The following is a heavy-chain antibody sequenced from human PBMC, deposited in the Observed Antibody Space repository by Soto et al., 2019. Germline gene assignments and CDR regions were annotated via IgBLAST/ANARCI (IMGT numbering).Heavy chain of an antibody. V-gene: IGHV4-31*03. CDR2: MHYSGTT. Sequence: PSETLSLTCTVSGGSISNGAYYWGWIRQYPAKGPEWIVYMHYSGTTYYNPSLRSRVAISLDTSKNQFSLKLSSVTAADTAVYYCARGGLRPDAFDIWGQGTMVTVSS. D-gene: IGHD4-17*01. CDR3: ARGGLRPDAFDI. J-gene: IGHJ3*02. CDR1: GGSISNGAYY.